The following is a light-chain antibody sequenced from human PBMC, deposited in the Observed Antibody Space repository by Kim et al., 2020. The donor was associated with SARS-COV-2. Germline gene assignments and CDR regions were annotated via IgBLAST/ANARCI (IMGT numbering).Light chain of an antibody. CDR2: DVT. V-gene: IGLV2-14*03. J-gene: IGLJ2*01. CDR3: SSYTTSSARVV. Sequence: QSALTQPASLSGSPGQSITISCTGTSSDVGGYNYVSWYQQHPGKAPKLFIYDVTKRPSGVSNRFSGSKSGNTASLTISGLQAEDEAVYYCSSYTTSSARVVFGGGTQLTVL. CDR1: SSDVGGYNY.